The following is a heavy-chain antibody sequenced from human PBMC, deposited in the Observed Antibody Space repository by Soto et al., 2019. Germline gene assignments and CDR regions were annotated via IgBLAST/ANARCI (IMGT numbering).Heavy chain of an antibody. J-gene: IGHJ6*02. CDR1: GYTFTRYD. V-gene: IGHV1-8*01. CDR3: ARHYSGSYYYYGMDV. CDR2: MNPNSGNT. D-gene: IGHD1-26*01. Sequence: QVQLVQSGAEVKKPGASVKVSCKASGYTFTRYDINWVRQATGQGLEWMGWMNPNSGNTGYAQKFQGRVTMTRNTSIITAYMELSSLRSEDTAVYYCARHYSGSYYYYGMDVWGQGTTVTVSS.